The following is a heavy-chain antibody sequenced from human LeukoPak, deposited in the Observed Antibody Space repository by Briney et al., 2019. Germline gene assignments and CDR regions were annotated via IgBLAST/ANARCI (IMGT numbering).Heavy chain of an antibody. J-gene: IGHJ5*02. CDR2: IYSGGST. D-gene: IGHD3-22*01. CDR1: GFTVSSNY. V-gene: IGHV3-53*04. CDR3: AAGYYYDSSGYYYVTWFDP. Sequence: GGSLRLSCAASGFTVSSNYMSWVRQAPGKGLEWVSVIYSGGSTYYADSVKGRFTISRHNSKNTLYLQMNSLRAEDTAVYYCAAGYYYDSSGYYYVTWFDPWGQGTLVTVSS.